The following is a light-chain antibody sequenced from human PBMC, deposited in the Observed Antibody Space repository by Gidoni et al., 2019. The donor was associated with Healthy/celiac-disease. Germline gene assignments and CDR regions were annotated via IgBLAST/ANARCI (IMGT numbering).Light chain of an antibody. V-gene: IGKV1-27*01. CDR3: QKYNSAPPFT. CDR2: AAS. CDR1: QGISNY. J-gene: IGKJ3*01. Sequence: DIQMTQSPSSLSASVGDRVTITCRASQGISNYLAWYQQKPGNVPKLLIYAASTLKSGVPSRFSGSGSGTDFTLTISSLQPEDVATYYCQKYNSAPPFTFGPGTKVDIK.